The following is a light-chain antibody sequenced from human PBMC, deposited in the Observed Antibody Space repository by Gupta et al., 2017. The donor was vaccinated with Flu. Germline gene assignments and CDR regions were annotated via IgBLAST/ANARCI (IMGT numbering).Light chain of an antibody. J-gene: IGLJ2*01. CDR3: QAWDSSTGV. Sequence: SSELTQPPSVSVSPGQTASITCSGDKLGDKYACWYQQKPGQSPVLVIYQDSKRPSGIPERFSGSNSGTKDNLTISGAQAVDEAEYYCQAWDSSTGVFGGGTKLPVL. CDR2: QDS. CDR1: KLGDKY. V-gene: IGLV3-1*01.